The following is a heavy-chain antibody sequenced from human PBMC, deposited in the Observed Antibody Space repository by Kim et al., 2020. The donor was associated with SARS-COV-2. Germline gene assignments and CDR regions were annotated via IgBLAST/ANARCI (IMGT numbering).Heavy chain of an antibody. Sequence: SVKVSCKASGGTFSSYAISWVRQAPGQGLEWMGGIIPIFGTANYAQKFQGRVTITADKSTSTAYMELSSLRSEDTAVYYCADEGGYCSGGSCPFDPWGQRTLVTVSS. CDR3: ADEGGYCSGGSCPFDP. J-gene: IGHJ5*02. CDR2: IIPIFGTA. V-gene: IGHV1-69*06. D-gene: IGHD2-15*01. CDR1: GGTFSSYA.